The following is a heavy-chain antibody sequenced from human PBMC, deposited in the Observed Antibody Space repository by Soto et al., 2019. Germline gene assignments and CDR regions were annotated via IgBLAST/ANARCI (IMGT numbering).Heavy chain of an antibody. CDR2: ISDSGRT. CDR1: GGSIRRSDSC. Sequence: SETLSLTCSVSGGSIRRSDSCWTWVRQCPGKGLEWIAYISDSGRTDYNASLKSRATISIDTSKNAFFLKLSSVTAADTAMYYCARSPYGDRQYNWFDPWGQGTLVTVSS. V-gene: IGHV4-30-4*08. CDR3: ARSPYGDRQYNWFDP. D-gene: IGHD4-17*01. J-gene: IGHJ5*02.